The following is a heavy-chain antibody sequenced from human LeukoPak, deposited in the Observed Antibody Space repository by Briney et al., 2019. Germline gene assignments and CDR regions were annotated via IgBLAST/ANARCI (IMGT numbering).Heavy chain of an antibody. CDR2: ISYSGSA. CDR1: GGSIGRGDYF. D-gene: IGHD2-15*01. CDR3: ARANHVYCSTAACFRAGWFDP. Sequence: NPSETLSLTCIVSGGSIGRGDYFWTWIRQPPGKGLEWIGYISYSGSAHYNPSLKSRLTISIDRSKTQFSLSLTSVTAADTAVYYCARANHVYCSTAACFRAGWFDPWGQGTLVTVSS. V-gene: IGHV4-30-4*01. J-gene: IGHJ5*02.